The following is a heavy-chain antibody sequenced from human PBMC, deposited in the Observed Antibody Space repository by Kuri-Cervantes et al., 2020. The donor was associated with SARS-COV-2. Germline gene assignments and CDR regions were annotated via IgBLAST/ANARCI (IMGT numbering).Heavy chain of an antibody. CDR2: ISTYNGNT. J-gene: IGHJ5*02. CDR3: ARHWVPLGGPRDWFDP. D-gene: IGHD1-1*01. CDR1: GYTFSSYG. Sequence: ASVKVSCKASGYTFSSYGLTWVRQAPGQGLEWMGWISTYNGNTNYAQKFQGRVTMATDTSTSTAYMELRSLGSDDTAVYYCARHWVPLGGPRDWFDPWGQGTLVTVSS. V-gene: IGHV1-18*01.